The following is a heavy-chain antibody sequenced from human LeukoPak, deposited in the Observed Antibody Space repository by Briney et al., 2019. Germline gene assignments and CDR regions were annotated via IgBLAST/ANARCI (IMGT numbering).Heavy chain of an antibody. CDR3: ARDRQWLVSLAYMGV. V-gene: IGHV3-21*01. D-gene: IGHD6-19*01. J-gene: IGHJ6*03. CDR2: ISSSSSYI. Sequence: GSLRLSCAASGFTFSSYSMNWVRQAPGKGLEWVSSISSSSSYIYYADSVKGRFTISRDNAKNSLYLQMNSLRAEDTAVYYCARDRQWLVSLAYMGVWGKGTTVTVSS. CDR1: GFTFSSYS.